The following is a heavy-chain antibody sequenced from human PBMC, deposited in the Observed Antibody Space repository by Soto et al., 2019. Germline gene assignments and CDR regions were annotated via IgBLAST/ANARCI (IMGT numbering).Heavy chain of an antibody. CDR1: GGSISSGGYS. CDR2: IYHSVST. Sequence: SETLSLTCAVSGGSISSGGYSWSWIRQPPGQGLEWIAYIYHSVSTYYNPSLKSRVTISVDRSKNQLSLKLSSVTAADTAVYYCASSYSAYDPHHSWGQGTLVTVSS. D-gene: IGHD5-12*01. V-gene: IGHV4-30-2*02. J-gene: IGHJ4*02. CDR3: ASSYSAYDPHHS.